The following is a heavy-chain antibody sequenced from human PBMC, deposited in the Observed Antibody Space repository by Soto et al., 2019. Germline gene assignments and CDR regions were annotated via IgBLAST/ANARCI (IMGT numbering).Heavy chain of an antibody. CDR3: ASNVAADDALDV. CDR1: GGSISSGGYS. V-gene: IGHV4-30-2*01. D-gene: IGHD2-15*01. J-gene: IGHJ3*01. Sequence: SETLSLTCAVSGGSISSGGYSWTWIRQPPGKGLEWIGYIYHSGNTYYNPSLKSRVTISGDRSKNQFTLNLSSVTAADTAVYYCASNVAADDALDVGGQGTMVTVS. CDR2: IYHSGNT.